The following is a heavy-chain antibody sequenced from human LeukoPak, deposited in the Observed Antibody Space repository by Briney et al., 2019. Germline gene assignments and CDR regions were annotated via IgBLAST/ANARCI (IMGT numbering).Heavy chain of an antibody. CDR2: IIPIFGSA. D-gene: IGHD2-2*01. CDR3: ARVTGPRYCSSTIGPCYYYYGMDV. V-gene: IGHV1-69*13. Sequence: SVKVSCKASGGTFSSYAISWVRQAPGQGLEWMGGIIPIFGSANYAQKFQGRVTITADESTSTAYMELSSLRSEDTAVYYCARVTGPRYCSSTIGPCYYYYGMDVWGKGTTVTVSS. J-gene: IGHJ6*04. CDR1: GGTFSSYA.